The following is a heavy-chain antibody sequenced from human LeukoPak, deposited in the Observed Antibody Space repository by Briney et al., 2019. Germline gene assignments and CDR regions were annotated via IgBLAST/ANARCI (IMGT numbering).Heavy chain of an antibody. CDR2: IYYSGST. D-gene: IGHD6-13*01. Sequence: SETLSLTCTVSGGSISSYYWSWIRQHPGKGLEWIGYIYYSGSTYYNPSLKSRVTISVDTSKNQFSLKLSSVTAADTAVYYCARAPLTLAAADTTEVSDAFDIWGQGTMVTVSS. CDR1: GGSISSYY. CDR3: ARAPLTLAAADTTEVSDAFDI. J-gene: IGHJ3*02. V-gene: IGHV4-59*06.